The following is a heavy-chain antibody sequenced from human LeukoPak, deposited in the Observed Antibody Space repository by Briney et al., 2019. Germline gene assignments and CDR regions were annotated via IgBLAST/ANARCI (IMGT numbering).Heavy chain of an antibody. V-gene: IGHV1-69*13. CDR3: ARDGRSYRNIPFDI. Sequence: SVKVSCKASGGTFSSYAISWVRQAPGQGLEWMGGIIPIFGTANYAQKFQGRVTITADESTSTAYMELSSLRSEDTAVYYCARDGRSYRNIPFDIWGQGTMVTVSS. CDR2: IIPIFGTA. J-gene: IGHJ3*02. D-gene: IGHD1-26*01. CDR1: GGTFSSYA.